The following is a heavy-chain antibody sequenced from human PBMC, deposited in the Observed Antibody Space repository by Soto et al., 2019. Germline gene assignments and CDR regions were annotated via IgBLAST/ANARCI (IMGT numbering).Heavy chain of an antibody. Sequence: SEPLSLHCTVSDGFIISGYWSCIRLPPEKGLVWIVYISYSWNTNYPPSLYSRVTMSVGTLRNQLALRLGCVTTADTAFYYCGGLRGYAGSPIDYWCQGRLVTVSS. CDR3: GGLRGYAGSPIDY. D-gene: IGHD2-15*01. V-gene: IGHV4-59*01. J-gene: IGHJ4*02. CDR2: ISYSWNT. CDR1: DGFIISGY.